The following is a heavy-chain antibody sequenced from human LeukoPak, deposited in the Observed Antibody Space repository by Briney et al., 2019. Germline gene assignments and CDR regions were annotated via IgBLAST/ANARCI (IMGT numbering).Heavy chain of an antibody. CDR2: FDPEDGET. Sequence: GASVKVSCKVSGYTLTELSMHWVRQAPGKGLEWMGGFDPEDGETIYAQKLQGRVTMTEDTSTDTAYMELSSLRAEDTAVYYCATSRPFKKGCVDYWGQGTLVTVSS. CDR3: ATSRPFKKGCVDY. V-gene: IGHV1-24*01. CDR1: GYTLTELS. D-gene: IGHD2-8*01. J-gene: IGHJ4*02.